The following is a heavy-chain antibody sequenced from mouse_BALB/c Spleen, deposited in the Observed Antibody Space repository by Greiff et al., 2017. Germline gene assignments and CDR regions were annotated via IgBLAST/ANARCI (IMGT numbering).Heavy chain of an antibody. V-gene: IGHV1-4*01. Sequence: QVHVKQSGAELARPGASVKMSCKASGYTFTSYTMHWVKQRPGQGLEWIGYINPSSGYTNYNQKFKDKATLTADKSSSTAYMQLSSLTSEDSAVYFCARGGLLHYYAMDYWGQGTSVTVSS. D-gene: IGHD3-3*01. CDR2: INPSSGYT. CDR3: ARGGLLHYYAMDY. CDR1: GYTFTSYT. J-gene: IGHJ4*01.